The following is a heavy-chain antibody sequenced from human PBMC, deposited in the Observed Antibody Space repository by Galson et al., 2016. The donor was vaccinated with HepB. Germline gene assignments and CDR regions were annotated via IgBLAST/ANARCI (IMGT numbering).Heavy chain of an antibody. V-gene: IGHV3-21*01. J-gene: IGHJ2*01. Sequence: SLRLSCAGSGINFSAFGMNWVRQAPGKGLEWVSFISITSGYKYYADSLKGRVTISRDNAKNSLYLQMNSLRAEDTAVYYCARPPEGDRRYFDLWGRGTLVTVSS. D-gene: IGHD3-16*01. CDR1: GINFSAFG. CDR2: ISITSGYK. CDR3: ARPPEGDRRYFDL.